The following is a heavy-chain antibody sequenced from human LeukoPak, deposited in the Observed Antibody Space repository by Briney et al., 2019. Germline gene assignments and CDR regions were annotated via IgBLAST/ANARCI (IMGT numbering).Heavy chain of an antibody. Sequence: GESLRLSCEASGFAFSNHAMTWVRQAPGEGLQWVSTISDTGKTTFYRDSVRGRFTISRDISNNTLYLQMDGLRADDTAVCYCARGGAYDYGVLDAWGQGTLVTVSS. CDR1: GFAFSNHA. CDR2: ISDTGKTT. D-gene: IGHD4/OR15-4a*01. CDR3: ARGGAYDYGVLDA. J-gene: IGHJ5*02. V-gene: IGHV3-23*01.